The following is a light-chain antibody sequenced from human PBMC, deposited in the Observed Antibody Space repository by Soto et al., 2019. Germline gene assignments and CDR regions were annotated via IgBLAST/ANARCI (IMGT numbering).Light chain of an antibody. V-gene: IGKV1-39*01. CDR3: QQSYSTPRT. CDR1: QSISSY. Sequence: DIQMTQSPSSLSASVGDRVTITCRASQSISSYLNWYQQKPGKAPKLLIYAASSLQSGVPSRFSGSGSGTDFTLTISSLQPDDFATYYCQQSYSTPRTFGPRTKVDIK. J-gene: IGKJ3*01. CDR2: AAS.